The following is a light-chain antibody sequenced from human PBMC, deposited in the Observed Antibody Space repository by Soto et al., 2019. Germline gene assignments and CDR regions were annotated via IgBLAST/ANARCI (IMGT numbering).Light chain of an antibody. Sequence: QSVLTQPPSVSGAPGQRVTISCTGSSSNIGAGYDVHWYQQLPGTAPKLLIYGNSNRPSGVPDRFSGSKSGTSASLAITGLQAEDEADYYCQSYDSSRSGYVFGNGTKLTAL. CDR2: GNS. V-gene: IGLV1-40*01. J-gene: IGLJ1*01. CDR1: SSNIGAGYD. CDR3: QSYDSSRSGYV.